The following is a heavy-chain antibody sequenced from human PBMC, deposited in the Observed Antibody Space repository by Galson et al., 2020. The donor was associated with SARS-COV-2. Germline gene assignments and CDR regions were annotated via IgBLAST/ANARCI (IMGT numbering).Heavy chain of an antibody. J-gene: IGHJ6*02. CDR2: ISGSGDTT. CDR1: GFTFSSYA. CDR3: AKRLYSSSQSETRGMDV. D-gene: IGHD6-13*01. Sequence: GGSLRLSCAASGFTFSSYAMNWVRQAPGEGLEWVSAISGSGDTTHYAGSVKGRFTISRDNSKNTLYMQMNSVRAEDTAVYYCAKRLYSSSQSETRGMDVWGQGDTVTVSS. V-gene: IGHV3-23*01.